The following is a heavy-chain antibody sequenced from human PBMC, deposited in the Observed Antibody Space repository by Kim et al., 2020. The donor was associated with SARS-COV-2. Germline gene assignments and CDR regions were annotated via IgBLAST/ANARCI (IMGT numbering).Heavy chain of an antibody. J-gene: IGHJ2*01. V-gene: IGHV1-18*04. CDR2: ISAYNGNT. Sequence: ASVKVSCKASGYTFTSYGISWVRQAPGQGLEWMGWISAYNGNTNYAQKLQGRVTMTTDTSTSTAYMELRSLRSDDTAVYYCAVAYCGGDCYPKHWYFDLWGRGTLVTVSS. CDR1: GYTFTSYG. CDR3: AVAYCGGDCYPKHWYFDL. D-gene: IGHD2-21*02.